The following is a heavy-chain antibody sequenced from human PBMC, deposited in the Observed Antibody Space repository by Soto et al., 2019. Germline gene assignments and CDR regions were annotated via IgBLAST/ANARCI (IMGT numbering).Heavy chain of an antibody. CDR3: AKPSPFYDY. CDR2: MSGSGIST. J-gene: IGHJ4*02. V-gene: IGHV3-23*01. Sequence: PGGSLRLSCAASGFNIETFAMSWVRQAPGKGLEWVSAMSGSGISTYYADSVKGRFTISRDNSKNTLYLQMNSLRTDDTAVYYCAKPSPFYDYWGQGALVTVSS. CDR1: GFNIETFA.